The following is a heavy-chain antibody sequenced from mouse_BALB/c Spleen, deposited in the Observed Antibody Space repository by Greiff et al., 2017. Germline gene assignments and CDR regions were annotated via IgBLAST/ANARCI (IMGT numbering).Heavy chain of an antibody. J-gene: IGHJ4*01. V-gene: IGHV1-7*01. CDR1: GYTFTSYW. D-gene: IGHD1-1*01. Sequence: QVQLQQSGAELAKPGASVKMSCKASGYTFTSYWMHWVKQRPGQGLEWIGYINPSTGYTEYNQKFKDKATLTADKSSSTAYMQLSSLTSEDSAVYYCARWITTVAPYYAMDYWGQGTSVTVSS. CDR2: INPSTGYT. CDR3: ARWITTVAPYYAMDY.